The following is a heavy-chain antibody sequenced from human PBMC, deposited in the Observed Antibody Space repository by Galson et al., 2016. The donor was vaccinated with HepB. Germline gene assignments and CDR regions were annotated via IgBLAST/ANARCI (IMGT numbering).Heavy chain of an antibody. CDR2: INGEGSTT. CDR1: GFTFSRKW. CDR3: AALGNGYNADY. V-gene: IGHV3-74*01. D-gene: IGHD5-24*01. J-gene: IGHJ4*02. Sequence: SLRLSCAASGFTFSRKWMHWVRQAPGKGLVWVSRINGEGSTTNYADSVKGRFTISRDNAKNTLDLQMNSLRADDTALYYCAALGNGYNADYWGQGTLVAVSS.